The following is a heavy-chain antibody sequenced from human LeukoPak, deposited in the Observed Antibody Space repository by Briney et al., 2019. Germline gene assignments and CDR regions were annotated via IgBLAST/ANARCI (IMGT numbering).Heavy chain of an antibody. CDR3: AKDYYGSGSLFDY. CDR2: MRYDGSNE. D-gene: IGHD3-10*01. J-gene: IGHJ4*02. V-gene: IGHV3-30*02. CDR1: GFTFSSYG. Sequence: GGSLRLSCAASGFTFSSYGMHWVRQAPGKGLEWVAFMRYDGSNEYYADSVRGRFTISRDNSKNTLYLQMNSLRAEDTAVYYCAKDYYGSGSLFDYWGQGTLVTVSS.